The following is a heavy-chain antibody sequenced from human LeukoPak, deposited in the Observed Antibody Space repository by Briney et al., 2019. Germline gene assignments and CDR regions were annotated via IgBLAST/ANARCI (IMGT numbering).Heavy chain of an antibody. CDR3: VRSGAYGAHNY. CDR1: GFTFNTYN. V-gene: IGHV3-48*01. CDR2: ITSSGSTI. Sequence: GGSLRLSCAASGFTFNTYNMNWARQAPGKGLEWVSYITSSGSTIYYADSVKGRFTISRDNAKNSLYLQMNSLRAEDTAVYYYVRSGAYGAHNYWGQGTLVTVSS. J-gene: IGHJ4*02. D-gene: IGHD4-17*01.